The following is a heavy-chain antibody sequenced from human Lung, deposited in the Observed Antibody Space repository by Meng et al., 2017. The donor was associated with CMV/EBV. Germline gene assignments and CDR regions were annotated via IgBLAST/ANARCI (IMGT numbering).Heavy chain of an antibody. CDR3: ARLFHTSLGTNYYYGMEV. D-gene: IGHD3-3*01. CDR1: GYTFIGYN. Sequence: SXXVSXXASGYTFIGYNIHWVRQAPGQGLEWMGWINPNTGATKFAERFQGRVTLTTDTSISTAYMELSRLKSDDTAVFFCARLFHTSLGTNYYYGMEVWXQGTTVTVSS. CDR2: INPNTGAT. J-gene: IGHJ6*02. V-gene: IGHV1-2*02.